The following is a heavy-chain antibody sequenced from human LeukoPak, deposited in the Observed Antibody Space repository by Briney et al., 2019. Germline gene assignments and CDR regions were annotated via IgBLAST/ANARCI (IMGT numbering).Heavy chain of an antibody. CDR2: ISYDGSNE. CDR1: GFTFSSYG. J-gene: IGHJ3*02. CDR3: AKFQGIVVVTSSMIDAFDI. Sequence: PGRSLRLSCAASGFTFSSYGMHWVRQAPGKGLEWVAVISYDGSNEYYADSVKGRFTISRDNSKNTLYLQMNSLRAEDTAVYYCAKFQGIVVVTSSMIDAFDIWGQGTMVTVSS. V-gene: IGHV3-30*18. D-gene: IGHD2-21*02.